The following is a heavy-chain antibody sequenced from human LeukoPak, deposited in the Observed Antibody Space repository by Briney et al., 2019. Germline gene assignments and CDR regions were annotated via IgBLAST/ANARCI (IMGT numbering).Heavy chain of an antibody. J-gene: IGHJ4*02. Sequence: GGSLRLSYAASGFTFSSHAMSWVRQAPGEGLEWISAISASGDSTYYADSVKGRFTISRDNAKNSLYLQMNSLRDEDTAVYYCARRVPRTGYYFDYWGQGTLVTVSS. CDR2: ISASGDST. D-gene: IGHD7-27*01. CDR1: GFTFSSHA. CDR3: ARRVPRTGYYFDY. V-gene: IGHV3-23*01.